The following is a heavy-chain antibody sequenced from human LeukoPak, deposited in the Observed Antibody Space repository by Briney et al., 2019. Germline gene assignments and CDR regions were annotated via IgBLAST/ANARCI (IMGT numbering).Heavy chain of an antibody. J-gene: IGHJ6*03. CDR1: GYTFTGYY. Sequence: VASVKVSCKASGYTFTGYYMHWVRQAPGQGLEWMGWINPNSGGTNYAQKFQGRVTMTRDTSISTAYMELSRLRSDDTAVYYCARDKSGGSGYYYMDVWGKGTTVTVSS. V-gene: IGHV1-2*02. CDR2: INPNSGGT. D-gene: IGHD2-15*01. CDR3: ARDKSGGSGYYYMDV.